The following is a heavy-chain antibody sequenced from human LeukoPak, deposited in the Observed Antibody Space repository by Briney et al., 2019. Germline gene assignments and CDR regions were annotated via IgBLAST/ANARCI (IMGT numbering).Heavy chain of an antibody. D-gene: IGHD3-16*02. J-gene: IGHJ5*02. CDR1: GFTFSSYS. CDR2: ISSSSSYI. Sequence: GGSLRLSCAASGFTFSSYSMNWVRQAPGKGLEWVSSISSSSSYIYYADSVKGRFTISRDNAKNSLYLQMNSLRAEDTAVYYCARDVLKAYDYVWGSYRNNWFDPWGQGTLVTVSS. CDR3: ARDVLKAYDYVWGSYRNNWFDP. V-gene: IGHV3-21*01.